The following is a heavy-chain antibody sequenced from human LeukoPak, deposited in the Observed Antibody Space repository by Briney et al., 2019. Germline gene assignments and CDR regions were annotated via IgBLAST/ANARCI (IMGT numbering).Heavy chain of an antibody. D-gene: IGHD3-22*01. CDR1: GGSFSGYY. CDR3: ARGRGDSSGYYYFQH. J-gene: IGHJ1*01. CDR2: INHSGST. Sequence: SETLSLTCAVYGGSFSGYYWSWIRQPPGKGLEWIGEINHSGSTNYNPSLKSRVTISVDTSKNQFSLKLSSVTAADTAVYYCARGRGDSSGYYYFQHWGQGTPVTVSS. V-gene: IGHV4-34*01.